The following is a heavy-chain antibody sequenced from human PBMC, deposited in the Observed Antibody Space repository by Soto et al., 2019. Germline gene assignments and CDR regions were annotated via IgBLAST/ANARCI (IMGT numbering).Heavy chain of an antibody. CDR2: INHSGST. D-gene: IGHD2-2*01. CDR1: GGSFSGYY. V-gene: IGHV4-34*01. CDR3: ARGPSYQLLSSGAFDI. J-gene: IGHJ3*02. Sequence: SETLSLTCAVYGGSFSGYYWSWIRQPPGKGLEWIGEINHSGSTNYNPSLKSRVTISVDTSKNQFSLKLSSVTAADTAVYYCARGPSYQLLSSGAFDIWGQGTMVTVSS.